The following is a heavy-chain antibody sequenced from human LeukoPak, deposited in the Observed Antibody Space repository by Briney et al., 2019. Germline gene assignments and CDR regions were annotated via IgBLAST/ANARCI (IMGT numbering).Heavy chain of an antibody. Sequence: ASVKVSCKASGYTFTGYYMHWVRQAPGQGLEWMGWINPNSGGTNYAQKFQGRVTMTRDTSISTAYMELSRLRSDDTAVYYCARGGVLLWFGEPLVDCWGQGTLVTVSS. V-gene: IGHV1-2*02. J-gene: IGHJ4*02. D-gene: IGHD3-10*01. CDR1: GYTFTGYY. CDR3: ARGGVLLWFGEPLVDC. CDR2: INPNSGGT.